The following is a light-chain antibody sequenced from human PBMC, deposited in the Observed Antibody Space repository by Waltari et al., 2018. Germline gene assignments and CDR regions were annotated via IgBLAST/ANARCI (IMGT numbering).Light chain of an antibody. J-gene: IGKJ1*01. CDR1: QSVSSS. V-gene: IGKV3-20*01. CDR3: QQYVRLPVS. Sequence: IVLTQSPGTLSLSPRERATLSCRASQSVSSSLAWYQQKPGQAPRLLIYGASSRATGVPDRFSGSGSGTDFSLTISRLEQEDFAVYYCQQYVRLPVSFGQGTKVEIK. CDR2: GAS.